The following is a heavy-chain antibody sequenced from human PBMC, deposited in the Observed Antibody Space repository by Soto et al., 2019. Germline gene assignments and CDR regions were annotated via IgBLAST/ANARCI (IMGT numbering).Heavy chain of an antibody. J-gene: IGHJ4*02. CDR3: TRLISAAQDY. Sequence: GGSLRLSCVASGFVFKDSSIHWVRQASGKGLEWVGRIRDRAYNYATAYTAAVKGRFTISRDDTTNPAYLQMNSLRTEDTAIYYCTRLISAAQDYWGQGTLVTVSS. CDR1: GFVFKDSS. CDR2: IRDRAYNYAT. V-gene: IGHV3-73*01. D-gene: IGHD3-10*01.